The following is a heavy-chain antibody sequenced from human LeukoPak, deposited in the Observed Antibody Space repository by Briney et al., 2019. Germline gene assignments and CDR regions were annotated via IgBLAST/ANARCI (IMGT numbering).Heavy chain of an antibody. V-gene: IGHV3-53*01. D-gene: IGHD6-13*01. CDR3: ARGIGTSWSLDQ. CDR2: IYPVGRT. Sequence: PGGSLRLSCAASGSYMTWVRQAPGKWLEWVSLIYPVGRTYYTDSVKGRFTISRDNSKNTLYLQMNSLRAEDTAAYYCARGIGTSWSLDQWGQGTLVTVSS. CDR1: GSY. J-gene: IGHJ4*02.